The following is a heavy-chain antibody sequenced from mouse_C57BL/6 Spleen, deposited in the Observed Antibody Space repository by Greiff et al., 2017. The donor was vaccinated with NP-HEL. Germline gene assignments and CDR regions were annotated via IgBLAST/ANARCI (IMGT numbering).Heavy chain of an antibody. D-gene: IGHD1-1*01. Sequence: QVQLVESGAELVMPGASVKLSCKASGYTFTSYWMHWVKQRPGQGLEWIGEIDPSDSYTNYNQKFKGKSPLTADKSSSTAYMQLISLTSEDAAVYYCARSTTVVAKGAMDYWGQGTSVTVSS. CDR3: ARSTTVVAKGAMDY. V-gene: IGHV1-69*01. CDR2: IDPSDSYT. CDR1: GYTFTSYW. J-gene: IGHJ4*01.